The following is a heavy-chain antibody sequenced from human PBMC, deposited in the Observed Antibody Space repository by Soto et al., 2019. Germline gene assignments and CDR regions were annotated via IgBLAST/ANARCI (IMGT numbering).Heavy chain of an antibody. CDR2: ISAYNGNT. CDR3: ARDNCSGGSCYLDY. J-gene: IGHJ4*02. Sequence: ASGKVSCKASGYTFTSYGISWVRQAPGQGLEWMGWISAYNGNTNYAQKLQGRVTMTTDTSTSTAYMELRSLRSDDTAVYYCARDNCSGGSCYLDYWGQGTLVTVSS. D-gene: IGHD2-15*01. V-gene: IGHV1-18*01. CDR1: GYTFTSYG.